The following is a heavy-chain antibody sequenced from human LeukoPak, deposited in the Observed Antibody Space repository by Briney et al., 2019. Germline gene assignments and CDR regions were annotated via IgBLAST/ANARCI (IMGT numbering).Heavy chain of an antibody. CDR1: GFTVSSNY. Sequence: GSLRLSCAASGFTVSSNYMSWVRQAPGKGLEWVASIKHDGSEKYYVDSVRGRFTISRDNTMNSLYLQMSSLRAEDTAVYYCATDRGWRTSGYYLYYFEYWGQGTLVTYSS. V-gene: IGHV3-7*01. CDR3: ATDRGWRTSGYYLYYFEY. J-gene: IGHJ4*02. D-gene: IGHD3-3*01. CDR2: IKHDGSEK.